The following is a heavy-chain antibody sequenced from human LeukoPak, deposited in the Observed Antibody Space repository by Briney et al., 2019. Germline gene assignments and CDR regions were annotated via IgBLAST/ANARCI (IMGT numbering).Heavy chain of an antibody. V-gene: IGHV4-59*12. J-gene: IGHJ3*02. D-gene: IGHD6-19*01. CDR2: IYYSGST. Sequence: SETLSLTCTVSGGSISSYYWTWIRQPPGKGLEWIGYIYYSGSTNYNPSLKSRVTISVDTSKNQFSLKLSSVTAADTAVYYCARGNGIAVAPLAFDIWGQGTMVTVSS. CDR3: ARGNGIAVAPLAFDI. CDR1: GGSISSYY.